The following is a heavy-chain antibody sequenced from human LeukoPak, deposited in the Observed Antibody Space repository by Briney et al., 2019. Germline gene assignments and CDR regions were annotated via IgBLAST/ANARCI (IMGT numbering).Heavy chain of an antibody. CDR3: ARVGGSYYDILTGYYGGNWFDP. Sequence: SETLSLTCTVSGGSISSYYWSWIRQPPGKGLEWIGYIYYSGSTNYNPSLKSRVTISVDTSKNHFSLKLSSVAAADTAVYYCARVGGSYYDILTGYYGGNWFDPWGQGTLVTVSS. J-gene: IGHJ5*02. V-gene: IGHV4-59*01. CDR2: IYYSGST. D-gene: IGHD3-9*01. CDR1: GGSISSYY.